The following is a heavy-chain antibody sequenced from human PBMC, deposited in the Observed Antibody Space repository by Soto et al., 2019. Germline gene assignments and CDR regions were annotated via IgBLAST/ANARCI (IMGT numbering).Heavy chain of an antibody. CDR3: ALEYSSRYYYVSFRWFDP. D-gene: IGHD3-22*01. J-gene: IGHJ5*02. CDR2: IIPILGIA. V-gene: IGHV1-69*02. Sequence: SVKVSCKASGGTFSGYTISWVRQAPGQGLEWMGRIIPILGIANYAQKFQGRVTITADKSTSTAYMELSSLRSEDTAVYYCALEYSSRYYYVSFRWFDPWGQGTLVTVSS. CDR1: GGTFSGYT.